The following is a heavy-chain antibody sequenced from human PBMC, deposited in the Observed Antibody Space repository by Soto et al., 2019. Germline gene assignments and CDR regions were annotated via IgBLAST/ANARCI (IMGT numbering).Heavy chain of an antibody. V-gene: IGHV3-7*05. CDR2: IKGDGSAK. D-gene: IGHD6-25*01. J-gene: IGHJ3*02. CDR3: ASDVSPGSGGYYLDAFDI. CDR1: GFAFGNSW. Sequence: EVQLVESGGGLVQPGGSLRLSCAASGFAFGNSWMTWVRQAPGKGLEWVANIKGDGSAKSYLDSVRGRFTVSRDNAENSLLLQMNILRAEDTALYFCASDVSPGSGGYYLDAFDIWGQGTMVTVSS.